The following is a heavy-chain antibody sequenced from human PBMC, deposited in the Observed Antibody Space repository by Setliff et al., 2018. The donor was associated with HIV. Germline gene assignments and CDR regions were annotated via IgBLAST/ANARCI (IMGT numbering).Heavy chain of an antibody. CDR1: GYTSTSYD. D-gene: IGHD3-22*01. CDR2: ISAYNGNT. J-gene: IGHJ4*02. Sequence: ASVKVSCKASGYTSTSYDINWVRQAPGQGLEWMGWISAYNGNTNYAQQLQGRVTMTTDTSTSTAYMELRSLRSDDTAVYYCARDGYYYDGSAYSTFDYWGQGTLVTVSS. V-gene: IGHV1-18*01. CDR3: ARDGYYYDGSAYSTFDY.